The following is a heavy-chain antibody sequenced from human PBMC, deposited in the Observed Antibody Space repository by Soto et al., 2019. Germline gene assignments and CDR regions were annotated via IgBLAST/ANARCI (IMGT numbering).Heavy chain of an antibody. J-gene: IGHJ5*02. D-gene: IGHD3-10*01. V-gene: IGHV4-30-2*01. CDR3: AGGLGP. CDR2: IYHSGST. CDR1: GGSMSSGGYF. Sequence: QLQLQESGSGLVKPSQTLSLTCAVSGGSMSSGGYFWSWIRQPPGKGLEWIGYIYHSGSTYYNPSLKRRVTISVDRSKNQFSLKLDSVAAADAAVYYCAGGLGPWGQGTLVTVSS.